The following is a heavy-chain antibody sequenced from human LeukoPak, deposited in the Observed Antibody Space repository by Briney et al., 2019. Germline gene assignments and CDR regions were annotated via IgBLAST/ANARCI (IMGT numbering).Heavy chain of an antibody. CDR1: GFTFSSYA. D-gene: IGHD6-19*01. CDR2: ISGSGGST. Sequence: PGGSLRLSCAASGFTFSSYAMSWVRQAPGKGLEWVSAISGSGGSTYYADSVKGRFTISRDNSKNTLYLQMNSLRAEDTAVYYCAKGGSGWPQRFYYMDVWGKGTTVTVSS. CDR3: AKGGSGWPQRFYYMDV. V-gene: IGHV3-23*01. J-gene: IGHJ6*03.